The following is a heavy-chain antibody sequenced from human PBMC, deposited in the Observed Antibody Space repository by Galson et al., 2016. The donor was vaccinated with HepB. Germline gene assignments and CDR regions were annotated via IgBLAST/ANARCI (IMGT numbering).Heavy chain of an antibody. J-gene: IGHJ4*02. Sequence: CAISGDSVSSNTAAWDWIRQSPSRGLEWLGRTYYRSRWYNDYAESVKGRITVTPDTSKNQFYLHLNSVTPEDTAVYYCARDEKRASYYFDSWGQGTLVTVSS. CDR3: ARDEKRASYYFDS. D-gene: IGHD6-25*01. V-gene: IGHV6-1*01. CDR1: GDSVSSNTAA. CDR2: TYYRSRWYN.